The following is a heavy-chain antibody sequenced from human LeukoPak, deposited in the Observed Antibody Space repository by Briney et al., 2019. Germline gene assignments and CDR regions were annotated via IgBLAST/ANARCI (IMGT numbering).Heavy chain of an antibody. CDR3: AKDLGETMVRGGPSDRMDV. D-gene: IGHD3-10*01. CDR1: GFTFSSYG. J-gene: IGHJ6*02. V-gene: IGHV3-23*01. Sequence: GGSLRLSCAASGFTFSSYGMHWVRQAPGKGLEWVSAISGSGGSTYYADSVKGRFTISRDNSKNTLYLQMNSLRAEDTAVYYCAKDLGETMVRGGPSDRMDVWGQGTTVTVSS. CDR2: ISGSGGST.